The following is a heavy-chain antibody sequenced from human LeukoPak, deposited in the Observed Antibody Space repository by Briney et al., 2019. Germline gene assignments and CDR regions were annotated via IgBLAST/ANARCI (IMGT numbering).Heavy chain of an antibody. Sequence: SETLSLTCSVSGGSINRSSYYWGWIRQAPGKGLEWIGSVYYDGNTYYNPNPSLKSRATVSMDTSRNQFSLKLRPVTAADTAVYYCTKDSGHHRTDCWDQGTLVTVSS. CDR2: VYYDGNT. CDR3: TKDSGHHRTDC. J-gene: IGHJ4*02. D-gene: IGHD1-26*01. CDR1: GGSINRSSYY. V-gene: IGHV4-39*02.